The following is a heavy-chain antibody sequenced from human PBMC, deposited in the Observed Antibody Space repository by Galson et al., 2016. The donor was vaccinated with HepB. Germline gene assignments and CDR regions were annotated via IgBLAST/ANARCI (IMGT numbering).Heavy chain of an antibody. Sequence: SETLSLTCTVSGDSVTSCCHYWSWVRQPAGKGLEWIAYIYYSGTTNYNPSLKSRVTISVDTSKSQFSLKVTSVTAADRAVYYCARSYGGYAFDIWGQGTMVTVSS. CDR3: ARSYGGYAFDI. CDR1: GDSVTSCCHY. J-gene: IGHJ3*02. D-gene: IGHD4-23*01. V-gene: IGHV4-61*10. CDR2: IYYSGTT.